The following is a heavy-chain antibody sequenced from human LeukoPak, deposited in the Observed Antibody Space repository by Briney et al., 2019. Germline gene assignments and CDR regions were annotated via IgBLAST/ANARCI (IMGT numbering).Heavy chain of an antibody. Sequence: EGSLRLSCAASGFTFSSYAMSWVRQAPGKGLEWVSAISGSGGSTYYADSVKGRFTISRDNSKNTLYLQMNSLRAEDTAVYYCARRRGNTVTTPFDYWGQGTLVTVSS. J-gene: IGHJ4*02. CDR3: ARRRGNTVTTPFDY. V-gene: IGHV3-23*01. CDR2: ISGSGGST. D-gene: IGHD4-17*01. CDR1: GFTFSSYA.